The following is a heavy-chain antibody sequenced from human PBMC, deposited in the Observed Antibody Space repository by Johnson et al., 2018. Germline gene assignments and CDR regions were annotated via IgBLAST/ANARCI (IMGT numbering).Heavy chain of an antibody. Sequence: QVQLVQSGGGVVQPGRSLRLSCAASGFTFSNYVMHWVRQAPGKGLEWVSVISYDGSAKYYADSVKGRFTISRDNSMNTLYLQVNSLRAEDTAVYSWAGAPSRGHYYAAFDIWGQGTTVTVSS. CDR1: GFTFSNYV. CDR3: AGAPSRGHYYAAFDI. V-gene: IGHV3-30-3*01. D-gene: IGHD1-26*01. J-gene: IGHJ3*02. CDR2: ISYDGSAK.